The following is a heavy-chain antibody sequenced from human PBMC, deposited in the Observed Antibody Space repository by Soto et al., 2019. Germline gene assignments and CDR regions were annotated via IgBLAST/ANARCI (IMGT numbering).Heavy chain of an antibody. J-gene: IGHJ4*02. Sequence: QVPLQQWGAGLLKPSETLSLTCAVYGGSFSGYYWTWIRQPPGTGLEWIGEINHSGSTNYNPSLKSRGTISVDTSKNQFSLKLTSVTAADTAVYYCARDKITGLFDYWGQGTLVTVSS. CDR3: ARDKITGLFDY. V-gene: IGHV4-34*01. CDR2: INHSGST. D-gene: IGHD2-8*02. CDR1: GGSFSGYY.